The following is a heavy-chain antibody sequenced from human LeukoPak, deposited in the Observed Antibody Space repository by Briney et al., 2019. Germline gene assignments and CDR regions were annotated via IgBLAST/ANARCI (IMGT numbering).Heavy chain of an antibody. Sequence: PSETLSLTCTVSGGSISSGSYYWSWIRQPPGKGLEWIGYIYYSGSTNYNPSLKSRVTISVDTSKNQFSLKLSSVTAADTAVYYCARVTTSPITYYYYYGMDVWGQGTTVTVSS. CDR1: GGSISSGSYY. V-gene: IGHV4-61*01. D-gene: IGHD4-11*01. CDR2: IYYSGST. CDR3: ARVTTSPITYYYYYGMDV. J-gene: IGHJ6*02.